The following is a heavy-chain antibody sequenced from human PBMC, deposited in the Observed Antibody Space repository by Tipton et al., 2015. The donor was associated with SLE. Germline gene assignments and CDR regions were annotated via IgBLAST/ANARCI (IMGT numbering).Heavy chain of an antibody. CDR2: INHSGST. Sequence: TLSLTCAVSGGSISSGGYSWSWIRQPPGKGLEWIGEINHSGSTNYNPSLKSRVTISVDTSKNQFSLKLSSVTAADTAVYYCARERLITMIVVVMTGDAFDIWGQGTMVTVSS. D-gene: IGHD3-22*01. V-gene: IGHV4-30-2*01. CDR1: GGSISSGGYS. CDR3: ARERLITMIVVVMTGDAFDI. J-gene: IGHJ3*02.